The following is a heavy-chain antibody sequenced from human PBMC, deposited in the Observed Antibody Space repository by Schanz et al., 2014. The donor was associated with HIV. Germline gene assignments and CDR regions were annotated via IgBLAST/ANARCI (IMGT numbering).Heavy chain of an antibody. CDR2: INVNGMIR. CDR1: GFTLEDYA. D-gene: IGHD3-3*01. Sequence: EVQLVESGGGLVQPGRSLRLSCAASGFTLEDYAMHWVRQAPGKGLEWVSRINVNGMIRDYADSVRGRFTISRDNARNTVHLQMSSLRTDDTAVYHCIGDAFGSKDVWGQGTTVTVSS. V-gene: IGHV3-9*01. CDR3: IGDAFGSKDV. J-gene: IGHJ6*02.